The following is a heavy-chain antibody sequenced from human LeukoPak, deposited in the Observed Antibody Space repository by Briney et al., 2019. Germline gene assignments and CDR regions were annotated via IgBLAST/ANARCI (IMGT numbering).Heavy chain of an antibody. D-gene: IGHD2-2*01. CDR1: GFTFSSYA. CDR2: ISGSGGST. J-gene: IGHJ5*02. CDR3: AKDQNVVVPAAGCRFDP. Sequence: SGGSLRLSCAASGFTFSSYAMSWVRQAPGKGLEWVSAISGSGGSTYYADSVKGRFTISRDNSKNTLYLQMNSLRAEDTAVYYCAKDQNVVVPAAGCRFDPWGQGTLVTVSS. V-gene: IGHV3-23*01.